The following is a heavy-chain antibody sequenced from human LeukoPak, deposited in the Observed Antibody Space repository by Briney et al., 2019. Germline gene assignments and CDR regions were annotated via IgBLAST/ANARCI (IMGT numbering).Heavy chain of an antibody. J-gene: IGHJ4*02. CDR3: ARVGGYNAPFWY. CDR2: IYTSGRT. Sequence: SEALSLTRMDSRGSISSYYWSWIRQPPGQGLEWIGYIYTSGRTSYTPSLKSRVTISVDMPKNQFSLTLSSVTAADTAVYYCARVGGYNAPFWYRGLGTLVTVSS. D-gene: IGHD5-24*01. CDR1: RGSISSYY. V-gene: IGHV4-4*09.